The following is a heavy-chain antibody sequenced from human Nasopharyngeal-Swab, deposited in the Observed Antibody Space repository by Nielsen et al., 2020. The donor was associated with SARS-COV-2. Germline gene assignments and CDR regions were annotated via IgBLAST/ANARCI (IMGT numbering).Heavy chain of an antibody. D-gene: IGHD6-19*01. CDR2: ISSSVSYI. CDR1: GFTFSTYS. CDR3: ARLPSAWGRRDFDY. V-gene: IGHV3-21*06. Sequence: GGSLRLSCEGHGFTFSTYSMIWVRQAPAKGLEWVSWISSSVSYIYYADSVKGRFTISRDNAKNALYLQMSSLRAEDTAVYYCARLPSAWGRRDFDYWGQGTLVTVSS. J-gene: IGHJ4*02.